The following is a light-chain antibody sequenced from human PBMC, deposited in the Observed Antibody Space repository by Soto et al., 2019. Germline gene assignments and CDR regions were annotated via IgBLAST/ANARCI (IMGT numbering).Light chain of an antibody. CDR3: SSYASSSTLV. Sequence: QSVLTQPASVSGSPGQSITISCTGTSSDVGGYDYGSWYQQHPGKVPKLMIYDVSSRPSGVSNRFSGSKSGNTASLTISGLQAEDEADYYCSSYASSSTLVFGGGTKLTVL. V-gene: IGLV2-14*01. J-gene: IGLJ2*01. CDR1: SSDVGGYDY. CDR2: DVS.